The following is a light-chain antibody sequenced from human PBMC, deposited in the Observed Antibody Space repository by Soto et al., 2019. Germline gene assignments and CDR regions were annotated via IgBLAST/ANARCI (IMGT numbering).Light chain of an antibody. J-gene: IGLJ1*01. Sequence: QSVLTQPASVSGSPGQSITICCTGTSSDVGGYNYVSWYQQRPGKAPKLMIYDVRNRPSGVSNRFSGSKSVNTASLTISGLQAEDEADYYCSSYTTISTYVFGNGTKVTVL. CDR1: SSDVGGYNY. CDR3: SSYTTISTYV. V-gene: IGLV2-14*01. CDR2: DVR.